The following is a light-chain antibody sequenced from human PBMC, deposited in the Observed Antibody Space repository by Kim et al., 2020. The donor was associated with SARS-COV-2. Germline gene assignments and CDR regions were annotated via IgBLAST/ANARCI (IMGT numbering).Light chain of an antibody. CDR3: QQRSAWPLT. Sequence: SSSPGNRAPLSCRAGQSHRSLLAWDQQKPGHAPSLLIYDASDRATGIPARFSGSGSGTDFTLTISSLEPEDFAVYYGQQRSAWPLTCGGGTKLEI. CDR1: QSHRSL. J-gene: IGKJ4*01. V-gene: IGKV3-11*01. CDR2: DAS.